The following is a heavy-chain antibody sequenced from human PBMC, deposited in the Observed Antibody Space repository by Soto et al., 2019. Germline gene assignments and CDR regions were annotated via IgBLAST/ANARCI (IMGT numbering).Heavy chain of an antibody. CDR1: GGSFSGYY. D-gene: IGHD3-3*01. CDR3: ARGVPKAYYDFWSGYCPFADWFDL. J-gene: IGHJ5*02. V-gene: IGHV4-34*01. Sequence: PSETLSLTCAVYGGSFSGYYWSWIRQPPGKGLEWIGEINHSGSTNYNPSLKSRVTISVDTSKNQFSLKLSSVTAADTAVYYCARGVPKAYYDFWSGYCPFADWFDLWGQGTLVTVSS. CDR2: INHSGST.